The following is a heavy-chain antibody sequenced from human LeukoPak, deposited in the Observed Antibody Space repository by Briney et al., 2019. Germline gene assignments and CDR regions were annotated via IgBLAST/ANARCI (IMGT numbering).Heavy chain of an antibody. Sequence: GESLRLSCAVSGFTFSKYWMHWVRQAPGKGLVWVARINREGTTINYADSVKGRFSISRDNAKSTLYLQLDSLRPEDSALYYCGRGGAGLADYWGPGTLVTVSS. CDR2: INREGTTI. CDR1: GFTFSKYW. V-gene: IGHV3-74*01. D-gene: IGHD1-26*01. J-gene: IGHJ4*02. CDR3: GRGGAGLADY.